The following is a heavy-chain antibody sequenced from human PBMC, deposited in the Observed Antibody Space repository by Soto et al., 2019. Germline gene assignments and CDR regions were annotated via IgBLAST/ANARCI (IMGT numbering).Heavy chain of an antibody. V-gene: IGHV3-11*06. CDR3: AREWANYDTLTGKLDS. CDR1: GFIFSDFY. J-gene: IGHJ4*02. Sequence: GGSLRLSCAASGFIFSDFYMSWIRQAPGKGLEWVSYISSVSSYTNYADSVKGRFTISRDNSKNSLYLQMNSLRAEDTAVYYCAREWANYDTLTGKLDSWGQGTLVTVSS. D-gene: IGHD3-9*01. CDR2: ISSVSSYT.